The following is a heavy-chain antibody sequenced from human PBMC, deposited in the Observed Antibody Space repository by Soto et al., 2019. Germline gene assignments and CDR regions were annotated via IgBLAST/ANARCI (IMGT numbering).Heavy chain of an antibody. V-gene: IGHV1-18*01. J-gene: IGHJ3*02. D-gene: IGHD2-15*01. CDR2: ISAYNGNT. CDR1: GYTFTSYG. Sequence: ASVKVSCKASGYTFTSYGITWVRQAPGQGLEYMGWISAYNGNTNYAQKHQGRVTMTADTSTNTAYMELRSLRSDDTAVYYCARYCSGGSCDSNTAFDIWGQGTMVTVSS. CDR3: ARYCSGGSCDSNTAFDI.